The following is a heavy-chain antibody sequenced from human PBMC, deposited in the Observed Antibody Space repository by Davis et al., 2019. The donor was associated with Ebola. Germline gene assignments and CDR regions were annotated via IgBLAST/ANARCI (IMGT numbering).Heavy chain of an antibody. CDR3: AKGGFDYGYSAFDC. J-gene: IGHJ4*02. D-gene: IGHD3-10*01. Sequence: GGSLRPSCAASGLTFEEYAMNWVRQTPGKGRERVSGISYNSNNMGYADSVKGRFTISRDNARNSLYLQMNSLTTEDTAFYYCAKGGFDYGYSAFDCWGQGTLVTVSS. V-gene: IGHV3-9*01. CDR2: ISYNSNNM. CDR1: GLTFEEYA.